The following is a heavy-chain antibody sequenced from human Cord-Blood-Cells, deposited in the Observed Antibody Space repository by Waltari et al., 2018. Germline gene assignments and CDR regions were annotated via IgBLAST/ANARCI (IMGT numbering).Heavy chain of an antibody. D-gene: IGHD6-13*01. CDR2: IAYDGSKK. J-gene: IGHJ6*02. V-gene: IGHV3-30-3*01. CDR3: ARDIVSAAGHANCYYYYGMDV. CDR1: GFTFSSYA. Sequence: QVQLVESGGGVVQPGRSLSLSCAASGFTFSSYAMHWVRQAPATGLEWVAVIAYDGSKKYYGDSVEGRFTISRDNSKNALYLQMNSLRAEDTAVYYCARDIVSAAGHANCYYYYGMDVWGQGTTVTVSS.